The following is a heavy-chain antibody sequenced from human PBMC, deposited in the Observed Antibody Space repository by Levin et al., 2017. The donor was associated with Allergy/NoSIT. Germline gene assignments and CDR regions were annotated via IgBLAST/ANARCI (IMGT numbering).Heavy chain of an antibody. Sequence: GGSLRLSCAASGFTFDDYAMHWVRQAPGKGLEWVSGISWNSGSIGYADSVKGRFTISRDNAKNSLYLQMNSLRAEDTALYYCAKDGVVAAFGMEDAFDIWGQGTMVTVSS. V-gene: IGHV3-9*01. CDR3: AKDGVVAAFGMEDAFDI. J-gene: IGHJ3*02. D-gene: IGHD2-15*01. CDR2: ISWNSGSI. CDR1: GFTFDDYA.